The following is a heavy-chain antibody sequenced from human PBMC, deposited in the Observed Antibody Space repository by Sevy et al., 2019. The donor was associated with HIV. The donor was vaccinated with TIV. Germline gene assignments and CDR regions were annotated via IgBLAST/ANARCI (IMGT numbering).Heavy chain of an antibody. V-gene: IGHV1-69*13. CDR1: GGTFSSYA. D-gene: IGHD5-12*01. Sequence: ASVKVSCKASGGTFSSYAISWVRQAPGQGLEWMGGIIPIFGTANYAQKFQGRVTITADESTSTAYMELGSLRSEDTAVYYCARGGLATITYYFDYWGQGTLVTVSS. CDR2: IIPIFGTA. CDR3: ARGGLATITYYFDY. J-gene: IGHJ4*02.